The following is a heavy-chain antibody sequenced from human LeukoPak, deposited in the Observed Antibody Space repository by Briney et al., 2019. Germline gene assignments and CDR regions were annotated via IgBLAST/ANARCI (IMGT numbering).Heavy chain of an antibody. J-gene: IGHJ6*02. V-gene: IGHV1-69*05. Sequence: SVKVSCKASGGTFSSYAISWVRQAPGQGLEWMGGIIPIFGTANYAQKFQGRVTITTDESTSTAYMELSSLRSEDTAVYYCARDSATPLRYYYYGMDVWGQGTTVTVSS. D-gene: IGHD4-23*01. CDR1: GGTFSSYA. CDR2: IIPIFGTA. CDR3: ARDSATPLRYYYYGMDV.